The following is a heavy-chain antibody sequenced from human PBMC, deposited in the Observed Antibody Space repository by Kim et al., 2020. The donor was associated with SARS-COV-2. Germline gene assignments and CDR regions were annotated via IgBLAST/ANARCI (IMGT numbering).Heavy chain of an antibody. CDR2: ISSSSSYI. V-gene: IGHV3-21*01. CDR1: GFTFSSYS. J-gene: IGHJ4*02. Sequence: GGSLRLSCAASGFTFSSYSMNWVRQAPGKGLEWVSSISSSSSYIYYADSVKGRFTISRDNAKNSLYLQMNSLRAEDTAVYYCASSTWFGELLAPYWGQGTLVTVSS. CDR3: ASSTWFGELLAPY. D-gene: IGHD3-10*01.